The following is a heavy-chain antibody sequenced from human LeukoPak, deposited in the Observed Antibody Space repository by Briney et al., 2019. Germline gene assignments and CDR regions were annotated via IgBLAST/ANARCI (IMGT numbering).Heavy chain of an antibody. Sequence: ASVKVSCKASGYRFSNFGITWVRQAPGQGLEWMGWTSHYDDNPEYAKKFQGRVTMTTDTSTSTAYMELRSLRPDDTAMYYCAKVDPPIVAGARGDAFEIWGQGTLVTVSS. D-gene: IGHD1-26*01. CDR3: AKVDPPIVAGARGDAFEI. CDR1: GYRFSNFG. CDR2: TSHYDDNP. V-gene: IGHV1-18*01. J-gene: IGHJ3*02.